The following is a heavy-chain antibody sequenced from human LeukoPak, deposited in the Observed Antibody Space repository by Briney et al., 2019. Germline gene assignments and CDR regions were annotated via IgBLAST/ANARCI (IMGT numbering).Heavy chain of an antibody. V-gene: IGHV3-53*01. CDR1: GFTVSSNY. Sequence: GGSLRLSCAASGFTVSSNYMSWVRQAPGKGLEWVSVIYSGGSTYYADSVKGRFTISRDNSKNTLYLQVNSLRAEDTAVYYCASSGSYQESHFDYWGQGTLVTVSS. J-gene: IGHJ4*02. CDR3: ASSGSYQESHFDY. CDR2: IYSGGST. D-gene: IGHD1-26*01.